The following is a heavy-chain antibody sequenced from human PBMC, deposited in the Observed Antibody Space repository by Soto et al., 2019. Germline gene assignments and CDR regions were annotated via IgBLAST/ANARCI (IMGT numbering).Heavy chain of an antibody. J-gene: IGHJ4*02. D-gene: IGHD2-8*01. CDR3: ARDRDAYCSNGVCSGPYFDY. CDR2: ISNNSSVK. Sequence: PWGSLRLSCSASVFTFSNYSINWFRQAPGKGLEWLSYISNNSSVKYYADSVKGRFTISRDNAKNSLYLQMNSLRDEDTAVYYCARDRDAYCSNGVCSGPYFDYWGRGTLVTVSS. CDR1: VFTFSNYS. V-gene: IGHV3-48*02.